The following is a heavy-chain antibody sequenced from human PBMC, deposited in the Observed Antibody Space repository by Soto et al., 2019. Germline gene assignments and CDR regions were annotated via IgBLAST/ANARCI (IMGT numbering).Heavy chain of an antibody. CDR2: IYSGGST. CDR1: GFTVSSNY. CDR3: ARVMDSGYDPYYYYYMDV. V-gene: IGHV3-53*04. J-gene: IGHJ6*03. D-gene: IGHD5-12*01. Sequence: GGSLRLSCAASGFTVSSNYMSWVRQAPGKGLEWVSVIYSGGSTYYADSVKGRFTISRHNSKNTLYLQMNSLRAEDTAVYYCARVMDSGYDPYYYYYMDVWGKGTTVTVSS.